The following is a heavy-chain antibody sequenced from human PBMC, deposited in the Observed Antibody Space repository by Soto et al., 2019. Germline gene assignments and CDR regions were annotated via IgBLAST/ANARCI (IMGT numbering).Heavy chain of an antibody. CDR3: ERETTVAYYGMDV. V-gene: IGHV3-21*01. D-gene: IGHD4-17*01. CDR2: ISSSSSDI. J-gene: IGHJ6*02. CDR1: GFTFSSYS. Sequence: EVQLVESGGGLVKPGGSLRLSCAASGFTFSSYSMNWVRQAPGKGLEWVSSISSSSSDIYYADSVKGRFTISRDKAKNSLYPQMNSLRAEDTAVYYCERETTVAYYGMDVWGQGTTVTVS.